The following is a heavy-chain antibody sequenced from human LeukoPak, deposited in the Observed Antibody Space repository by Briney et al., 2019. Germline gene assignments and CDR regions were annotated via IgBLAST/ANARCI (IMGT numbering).Heavy chain of an antibody. CDR3: ARYGDYQY. D-gene: IGHD4-17*01. V-gene: IGHV4-34*10. J-gene: IGHJ4*02. CDR2: INHSGST. Sequence: SETLSLTCAVYGGSFSGYYWSWIRQPPGKGLEWIGEINHSGSTNYNPSLKSRVTMSVDTSKNQFSLKLSSVTAADTAVYYCARYGDYQYWGQGTLVTVSS. CDR1: GGSFSGYY.